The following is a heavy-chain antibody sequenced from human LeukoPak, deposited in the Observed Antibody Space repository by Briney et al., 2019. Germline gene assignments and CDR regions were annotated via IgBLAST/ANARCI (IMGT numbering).Heavy chain of an antibody. V-gene: IGHV3-23*01. D-gene: IGHD5-24*01. J-gene: IGHJ3*02. CDR2: ITGGGGST. CDR1: GFTFDNYA. Sequence: GGSLRLSCAASGFTFDNYAINWVRQAAGRGLEWVSAITGGGGSTYYADSVKGRFTISRDNSKNTLYLQMNSLRAEDTAVYYCAKGRRDGYNSGPRGDIWGQGTMVTVSS. CDR3: AKGRRDGYNSGPRGDI.